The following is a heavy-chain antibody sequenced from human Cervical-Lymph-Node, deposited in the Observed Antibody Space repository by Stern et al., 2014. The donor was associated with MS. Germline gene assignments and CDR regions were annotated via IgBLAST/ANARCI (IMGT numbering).Heavy chain of an antibody. CDR2: ISWSSGTI. Sequence: VQLGQSGGGLVQPGRSLRLSCAASGFTFDDYAMHWVRQAPGKGLEWVSGISWSSGTIGYADSVKGRFTISRDNAKNSLYLQMNSLRAEDTALYYCAKDRGTSLSYSGWYVHWGQGTLVTVSS. D-gene: IGHD5-12*01. CDR3: AKDRGTSLSYSGWYVH. V-gene: IGHV3-9*01. J-gene: IGHJ5*02. CDR1: GFTFDDYA.